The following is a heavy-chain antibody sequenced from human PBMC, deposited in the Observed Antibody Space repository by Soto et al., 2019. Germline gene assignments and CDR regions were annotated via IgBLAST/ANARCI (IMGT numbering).Heavy chain of an antibody. Sequence: GASVKVSCKASGYTFTSYGISWVRQAPGQGLEWMGWISAYNGNTNYAQKLQGRVTMTTDTSTSTAYMELRSLRSDDTAVYYCARDKRIAAAGSFDYWGQGTLVTVSS. V-gene: IGHV1-18*01. J-gene: IGHJ4*02. CDR1: GYTFTSYG. CDR3: ARDKRIAAAGSFDY. CDR2: ISAYNGNT. D-gene: IGHD6-13*01.